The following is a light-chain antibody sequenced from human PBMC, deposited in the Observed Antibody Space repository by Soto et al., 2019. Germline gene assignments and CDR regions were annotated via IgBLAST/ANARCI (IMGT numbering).Light chain of an antibody. Sequence: QSALTQPASVSGSPGQSITISCTGTSSDVGSYNLVSWYQQHPGKAPKLMIYEGSKRPSGVSNRFSGSKSGNTASLTISGLQAEDEADYYCCSYAGSNVFGTGPKLTVL. CDR1: SSDVGSYNL. CDR3: CSYAGSNV. CDR2: EGS. J-gene: IGLJ1*01. V-gene: IGLV2-23*01.